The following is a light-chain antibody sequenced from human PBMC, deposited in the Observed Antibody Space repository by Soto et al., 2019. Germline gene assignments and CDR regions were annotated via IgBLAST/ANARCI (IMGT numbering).Light chain of an antibody. V-gene: IGKV2-28*01. CDR1: QSLLHPKGYDS. CDR3: MQSIHWPPYT. Sequence: VLTQSPLSLPVTPGEPASISCRSSQSLLHPKGYDSLDWYLQKPGQSPQLLIYLGSSRASGVPARFSGSGSGTDFTLKISRVEAEDVGVYYCMQSIHWPPYTFGQGTKLEIK. J-gene: IGKJ2*01. CDR2: LGS.